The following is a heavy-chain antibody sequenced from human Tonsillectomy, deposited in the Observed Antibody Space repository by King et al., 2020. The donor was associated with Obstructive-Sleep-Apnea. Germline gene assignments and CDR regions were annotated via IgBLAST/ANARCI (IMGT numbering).Heavy chain of an antibody. CDR3: AREGNWNYDYYYGMDV. CDR1: GFTFSSYW. V-gene: IGHV3-7*03. Sequence: VHLVESGGGLVQPGGSLRLSCAASGFTFSSYWMSWVGQAPGKGLEGVAKIKQEGSENYYVYSVKGRFTFSIDNAKNSLYLQMNSLRAEDTAVYYCAREGNWNYDYYYGMDVWGQGTTVTVSS. D-gene: IGHD1-20*01. J-gene: IGHJ6*02. CDR2: IKQEGSEN.